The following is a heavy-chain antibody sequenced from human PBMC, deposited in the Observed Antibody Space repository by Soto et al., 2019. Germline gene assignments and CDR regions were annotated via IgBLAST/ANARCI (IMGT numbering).Heavy chain of an antibody. CDR2: VYYSGST. D-gene: IGHD3-10*01. CDR1: GGSISSYY. Sequence: NPSETLSLTCTVSGGSISSYYWSWIRQPPGKGLEYIGYVYYSGSTNSNPSLKSRVSISVDTSKNQLSLQLRSVTAADTAVYFCARHSTIRGVTDWFDPWGQGTLVTVSS. J-gene: IGHJ5*02. CDR3: ARHSTIRGVTDWFDP. V-gene: IGHV4-59*08.